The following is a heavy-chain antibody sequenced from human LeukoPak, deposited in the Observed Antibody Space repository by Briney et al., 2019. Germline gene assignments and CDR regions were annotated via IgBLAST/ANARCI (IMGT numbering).Heavy chain of an antibody. J-gene: IGHJ3*02. V-gene: IGHV3-7*01. CDR3: ASHVLSPTDDAFDI. CDR1: GFTFSSYW. Sequence: GGSLRLSCAASGFTFSSYWMSWVRQAPGKGLEWVANIKQDGSEKYYVDSVKGRFTISRDNAKNSLYLQMNSLRAEDTAVYYCASHVLSPTDDAFDIWGQGTMVTVSS. D-gene: IGHD1-14*01. CDR2: IKQDGSEK.